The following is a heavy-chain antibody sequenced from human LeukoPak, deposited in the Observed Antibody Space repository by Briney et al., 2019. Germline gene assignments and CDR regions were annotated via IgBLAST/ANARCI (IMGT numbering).Heavy chain of an antibody. V-gene: IGHV4-38-2*02. CDR3: ARIFIRNGYSSYFDC. J-gene: IGHJ4*02. CDR2: VYQSGTT. CDR1: GFSISSGHY. Sequence: PSETLSLTCTVSGFSISSGHYWGWVRQPPGAGLEWIGSVYQSGTTYYNPSLKSRVTTSVDMSKNQFSLRLRPVTAADTAVYYCARIFIRNGYSSYFDCWGQGTLVTDSS. D-gene: IGHD5-18*01.